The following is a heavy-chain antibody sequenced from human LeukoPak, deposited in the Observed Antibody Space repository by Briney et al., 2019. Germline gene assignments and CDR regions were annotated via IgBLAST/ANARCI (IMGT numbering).Heavy chain of an antibody. D-gene: IGHD6-13*01. V-gene: IGHV3-30*18. CDR2: ISHDGTNK. Sequence: GRSLRLSCAASGFSLSSYGMHWVRLAPGRGLEWLSVISHDGTNKKYADSVKGRFIISRENSKNTLYLQMNSLRAEDTAVYYCAKDLVAAAGIIDYWGQGTLVTVSS. CDR3: AKDLVAAAGIIDY. J-gene: IGHJ4*02. CDR1: GFSLSSYG.